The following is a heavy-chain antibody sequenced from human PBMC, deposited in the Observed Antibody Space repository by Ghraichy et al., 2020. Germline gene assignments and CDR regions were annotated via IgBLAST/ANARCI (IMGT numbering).Heavy chain of an antibody. D-gene: IGHD3-10*01. CDR3: ARRGPYYYGSGRPFDY. J-gene: IGHJ4*02. CDR1: GGSFSGYY. CDR2: INHSGST. V-gene: IGHV4-34*01. Sequence: SETLSLTCAVYGGSFSGYYWSWIRQPPGKGLEWIGEINHSGSTNYNPSLKSRVTISVDTSKNQFSLKLSSVTAADTAVYYCARRGPYYYGSGRPFDYWGQGTLVTVSS.